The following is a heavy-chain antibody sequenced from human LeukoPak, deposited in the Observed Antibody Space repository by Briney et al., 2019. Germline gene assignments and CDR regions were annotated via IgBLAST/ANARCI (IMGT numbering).Heavy chain of an antibody. CDR3: VVGDYWGAFDI. Sequence: PGGSLRLSCEAYGFTFSSYWMHWVRQAPGKGLVWVSRINSDGSSTSYADSVKGRFTISRDNAKNTLYLQMNSLRAEDTAVYYCVVGDYWGAFDIWGQGTMVTVSS. D-gene: IGHD4-17*01. CDR1: GFTFSSYW. V-gene: IGHV3-74*01. J-gene: IGHJ3*02. CDR2: INSDGSST.